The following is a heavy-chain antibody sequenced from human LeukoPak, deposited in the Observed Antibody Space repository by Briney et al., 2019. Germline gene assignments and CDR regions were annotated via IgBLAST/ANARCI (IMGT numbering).Heavy chain of an antibody. V-gene: IGHV4-59*01. J-gene: IGHJ6*02. CDR1: GGSISSYY. CDR3: ARVFSFYGMDV. Sequence: PSETLSLTCTVSGGSISSYYWSWIRQPPGKGLEWIGYIYYSGGTNYNPSLKSRVTISVDTSKNQFSLKLSSVTAADTAVYYCARVFSFYGMDVWGQGTTVTVSS. CDR2: IYYSGGT.